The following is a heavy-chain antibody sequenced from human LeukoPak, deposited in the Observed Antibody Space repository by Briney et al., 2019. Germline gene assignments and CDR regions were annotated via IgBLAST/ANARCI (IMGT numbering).Heavy chain of an antibody. J-gene: IGHJ3*02. V-gene: IGHV4-61*10. CDR2: IYYSGST. CDR1: GGSISSGSYY. CDR3: ARGSMVLHDAFDI. Sequence: SETLSLTCTVSGGSISSGSYYWSWIRQPAGKGLEWIGRIYYSGSTNYNPSLKSRVTISVDTSKNQFSLKLSSVTAADTAVYYCARGSMVLHDAFDIWGQGTMVTVSS. D-gene: IGHD3-10*01.